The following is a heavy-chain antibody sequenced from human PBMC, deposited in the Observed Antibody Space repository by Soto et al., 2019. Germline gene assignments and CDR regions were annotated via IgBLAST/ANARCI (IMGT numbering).Heavy chain of an antibody. D-gene: IGHD3-3*01. CDR3: ARHERLTADY. J-gene: IGHJ4*02. CDR1: GGSISSSSYY. V-gene: IGHV4-39*01. Sequence: QLQLQESGPGLVKPSETLSLTCTVSGGSISSSSYYWGWIRQPPGKGLEWIGSIYYSGSTYYHPSVKSRVALSVDTYKIQLSLKLSSQTAADTAVYYWARHERLTADYWGQGTLVTVSS. CDR2: IYYSGST.